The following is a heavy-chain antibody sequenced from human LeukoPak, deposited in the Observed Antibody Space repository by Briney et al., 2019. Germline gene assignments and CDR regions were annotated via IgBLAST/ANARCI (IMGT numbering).Heavy chain of an antibody. CDR1: GFTFSSYA. J-gene: IGHJ4*02. CDR3: AKEMLGELLPISWDY. V-gene: IGHV3-23*01. CDR2: ISGSGGST. Sequence: GASLRLSCAASGFTFSSYAMSWVRQAPGKGLEWVSAISGSGGSTYHADSVKGRFTISRDNSKNTLYLQMNSLRAEDTAVYYCAKEMLGELLPISWDYWGQGTLVTVSS. D-gene: IGHD1-26*01.